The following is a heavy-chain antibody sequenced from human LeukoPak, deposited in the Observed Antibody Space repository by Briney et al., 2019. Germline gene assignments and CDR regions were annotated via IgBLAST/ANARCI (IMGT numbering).Heavy chain of an antibody. CDR3: ARQPHWAGGPLRSFDV. J-gene: IGHJ3*01. Sequence: GESLKISCKASGYTFTTYWIGWVRQMPGKGLEWMGLIYPGDSDTRYGPSFQGQVTISADRSISTAYLQWNSLKASDTAIYFCARQPHWAGGPLRSFDVWGQGTMVTVSP. V-gene: IGHV5-51*01. CDR2: IYPGDSDT. D-gene: IGHD1-26*01. CDR1: GYTFTTYW.